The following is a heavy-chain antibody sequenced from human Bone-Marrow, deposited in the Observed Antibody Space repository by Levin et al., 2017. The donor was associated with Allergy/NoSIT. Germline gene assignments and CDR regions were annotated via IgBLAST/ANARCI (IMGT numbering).Heavy chain of an antibody. V-gene: IGHV3-33*01. CDR3: ATDAGSAAFDI. J-gene: IGHJ3*02. CDR2: IWADGSKK. D-gene: IGHD6-19*01. CDR1: GFSFSRYG. Sequence: SGGSLRLSCAASGFSFSRYGMHWVRQAPGKGLDWVAVIWADGSKKYYADSVEGRFTISRDNSKNTLNLQMNSLRAEDTAVYYCATDAGSAAFDIWGQGTMVTVSS.